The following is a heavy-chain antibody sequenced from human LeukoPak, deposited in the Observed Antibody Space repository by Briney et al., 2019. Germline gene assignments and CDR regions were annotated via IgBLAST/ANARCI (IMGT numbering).Heavy chain of an antibody. V-gene: IGHV3-33*03. CDR2: IWYDGSNK. CDR1: GFTFSSYG. CDR3: ARHQGSGWYQIWFDP. Sequence: GGSLRLSCAASGFTFSSYGMHWVRQAPGKGLEWVAVIWYDGSNKYYADSVKGRFTISRDNAKNSLYLQMNSLRAEDTAVYYCARHQGSGWYQIWFDPWGQGTLVTVSS. J-gene: IGHJ5*02. D-gene: IGHD6-19*01.